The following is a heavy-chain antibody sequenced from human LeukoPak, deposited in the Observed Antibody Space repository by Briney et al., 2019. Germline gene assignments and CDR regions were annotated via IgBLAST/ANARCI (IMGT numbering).Heavy chain of an antibody. CDR1: GFTLSSYG. CDR2: IWYDGDNK. CDR3: ARDGIAAAGQYYCYGMDV. D-gene: IGHD6-13*01. V-gene: IGHV3-33*01. Sequence: PGGSLRLSCAASGFTLSSYGMHWVRQAPGKGLEWVAVIWYDGDNKYYADSVKGRFTISRDNSKNTLYLQMNSLRAEDTAVYYCARDGIAAAGQYYCYGMDVWGQGTTVTVSS. J-gene: IGHJ6*02.